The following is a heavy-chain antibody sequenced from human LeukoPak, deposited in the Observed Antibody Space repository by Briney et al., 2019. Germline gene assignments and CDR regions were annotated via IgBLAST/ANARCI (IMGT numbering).Heavy chain of an antibody. CDR3: ASIDILTGYYNVIANY. J-gene: IGHJ4*02. V-gene: IGHV4-4*09. D-gene: IGHD3-9*01. Sequence: SETLSLTCTVSGGSISSYYWSWIRQPPGKGLEWIGYIYTSGSTNYNPSLKSRVTISVDTSKNQFSLKLSSVTAADTAVYYCASIDILTGYYNVIANYWGQGTLVTVSS. CDR2: IYTSGST. CDR1: GGSISSYY.